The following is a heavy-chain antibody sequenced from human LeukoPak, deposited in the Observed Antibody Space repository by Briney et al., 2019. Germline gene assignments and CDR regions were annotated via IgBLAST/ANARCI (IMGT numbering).Heavy chain of an antibody. D-gene: IGHD2/OR15-2a*01. CDR3: ARWENSKTYPVSGY. V-gene: IGHV3-30*03. Sequence: GKSLRLSCVASGFTFSSYGMHWVRQAPGKGMEWVAVISSDGSSKYYTDSVKGRVTIARDNSKNTLYLQMNSLRAEDTAVYYCARWENSKTYPVSGYWGQGTLVTVSS. CDR1: GFTFSSYG. CDR2: ISSDGSSK. J-gene: IGHJ4*02.